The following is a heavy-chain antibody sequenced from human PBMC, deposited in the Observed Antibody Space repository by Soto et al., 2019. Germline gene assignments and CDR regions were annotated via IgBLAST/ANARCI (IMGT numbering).Heavy chain of an antibody. Sequence: EVQLLESGGGLVQPGGSLRLSCAASGFTLSSYAMSWVRQAPGKGLEWVSAISGSGGTTYYADSVKGLFTISRDTSKNTLYLQMNSLRAEDTAVYYCAKVERYYYDSSGYYSSPLFWGQGTLVTVSS. CDR3: AKVERYYYDSSGYYSSPLF. J-gene: IGHJ4*02. CDR1: GFTLSSYA. CDR2: ISGSGGTT. V-gene: IGHV3-23*01. D-gene: IGHD3-22*01.